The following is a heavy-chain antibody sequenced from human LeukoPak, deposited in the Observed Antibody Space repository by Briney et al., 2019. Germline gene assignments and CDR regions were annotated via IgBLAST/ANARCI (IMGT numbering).Heavy chain of an antibody. Sequence: GGSLRLSCAASGFTFSSYAMSWVRQAPGKGLEWVSAISGSGGSTYYADSVKGRFTISRDNSKNTLYLQMNSLKTEDTAVYYCTPLRENDDAFDIWGQGTMVTVSS. D-gene: IGHD1-1*01. J-gene: IGHJ3*02. V-gene: IGHV3-23*01. CDR2: ISGSGGST. CDR3: TPLRENDDAFDI. CDR1: GFTFSSYA.